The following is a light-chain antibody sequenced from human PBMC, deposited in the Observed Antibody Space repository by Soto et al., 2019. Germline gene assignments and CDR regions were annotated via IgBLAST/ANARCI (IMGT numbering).Light chain of an antibody. CDR3: CSYTTGNTRPIV. Sequence: QSVLTQPASVSGSPGQSITISCTGTSSDVGGYNYVSWYQHHPGKAPKLMIYDVSNRPSGVSNRFSGSRSGNTASLTISGLQPEDEADYYCCSYTTGNTRPIVFGAGTKLTVL. CDR2: DVS. V-gene: IGLV2-14*03. J-gene: IGLJ1*01. CDR1: SSDVGGYNY.